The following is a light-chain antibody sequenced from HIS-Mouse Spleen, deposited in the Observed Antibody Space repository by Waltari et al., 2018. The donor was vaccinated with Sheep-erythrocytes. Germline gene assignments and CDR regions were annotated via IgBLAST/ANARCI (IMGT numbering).Light chain of an antibody. CDR3: CSYAGSYNHV. V-gene: IGLV2-11*01. CDR2: DVS. Sequence: QSALTQPRPVSGSPGQSVPIPCPGTSSDVGGYNYVSWYQQPPGKAPKLMIYDVSKRPSGVPDRFSGSKSGNTASLTISGLQAEDEADYYCCSYAGSYNHVFATGTKVTVL. CDR1: SSDVGGYNY. J-gene: IGLJ1*01.